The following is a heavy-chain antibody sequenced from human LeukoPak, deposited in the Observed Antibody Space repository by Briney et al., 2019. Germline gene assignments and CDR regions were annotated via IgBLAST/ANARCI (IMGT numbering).Heavy chain of an antibody. J-gene: IGHJ6*03. V-gene: IGHV4-4*07. Sequence: SETLSLTCTVSGGSIRSSYGSWVRQPAGKGLEWVGRMYISGSTDYNPSLKSRVTMALDTSKNQLSLKLTSVTAADTAVYYCARESIEVENHYYYYYMDVWGKGTTVTVSS. CDR3: ARESIEVENHYYYYYMDV. D-gene: IGHD6-6*01. CDR2: MYISGST. CDR1: GGSIRSSY.